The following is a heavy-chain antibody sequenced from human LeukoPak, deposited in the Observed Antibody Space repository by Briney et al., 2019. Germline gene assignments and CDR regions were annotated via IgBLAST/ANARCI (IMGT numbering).Heavy chain of an antibody. Sequence: GGSLRLSCAASGFTFSSYAMSWVRQAPGKGLEWVSAISGSGGSTYYADSVKGRFTISRDNSKNTLYLQMNSLRAEDTAVYYCAKGYQLGKVLTGFYYFDYWGQGTLVTVSS. J-gene: IGHJ4*02. CDR1: GFTFSSYA. V-gene: IGHV3-23*01. CDR2: ISGSGGST. CDR3: AKGYQLGKVLTGFYYFDY. D-gene: IGHD3-9*01.